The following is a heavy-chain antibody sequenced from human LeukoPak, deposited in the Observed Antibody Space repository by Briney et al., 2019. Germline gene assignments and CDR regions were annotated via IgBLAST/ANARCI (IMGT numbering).Heavy chain of an antibody. Sequence: TGGSLRLSCAASGFTFSSYEMKWVRQAPGKGLEWISYISGSGDRIYYADSVKGRFTISRDNAKNSLYLQLNSLRAEDTAVYYCARDYAWDSYGLVLDAWGQGALVTVSS. CDR1: GFTFSSYE. V-gene: IGHV3-48*03. CDR2: ISGSGDRI. J-gene: IGHJ5*02. D-gene: IGHD3-16*02. CDR3: ARDYAWDSYGLVLDA.